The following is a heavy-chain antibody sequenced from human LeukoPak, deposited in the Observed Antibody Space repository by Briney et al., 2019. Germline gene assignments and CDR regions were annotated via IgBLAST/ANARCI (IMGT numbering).Heavy chain of an antibody. CDR1: GFTFSSYG. CDR2: IRYDGSNK. J-gene: IGHJ3*02. D-gene: IGHD1-26*01. V-gene: IGHV3-30*02. Sequence: GGSLRLSCAASGFTFSSYGMHWVRQAPGKGLEWVAFIRYDGSNKYYADSVKGRFTISRDNSKNTLHLQMNSLRAEDTAVYYCARSKNDAFDIWGQGTMVTVSS. CDR3: ARSKNDAFDI.